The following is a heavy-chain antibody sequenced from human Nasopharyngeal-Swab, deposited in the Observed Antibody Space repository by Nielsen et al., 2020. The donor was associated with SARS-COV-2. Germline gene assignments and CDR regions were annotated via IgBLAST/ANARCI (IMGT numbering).Heavy chain of an antibody. V-gene: IGHV3-49*03. CDR3: TRVLVVAGPMLDY. J-gene: IGHJ4*02. Sequence: GGSLRLSCTASGFSFVDYAMSWFRQAPGKGLEWIAFIRSNIHGGTTEYAASVRGRFVMSRDDSKLIAYLLLNSLKTEDTGVYYCTRVLVVAGPMLDYWGQGTLVTVSS. CDR1: GFSFVDYA. D-gene: IGHD2-2*01. CDR2: IRSNIHGGTT.